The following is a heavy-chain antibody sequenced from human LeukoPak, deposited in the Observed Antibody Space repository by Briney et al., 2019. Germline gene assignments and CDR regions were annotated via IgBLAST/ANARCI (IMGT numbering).Heavy chain of an antibody. V-gene: IGHV3-30*02. CDR2: IRYDGSNK. Sequence: PGGSLRLSCAASGFTFSSYGMHWVRQAPGKGLEWVAFIRYDGSNKYYADSVKGRFTISRDNSKNTLYLQMNSLRAEDTAVYYCANGYCSSTSCYPDLGYWGQGTLVTVSS. CDR1: GFTFSSYG. CDR3: ANGYCSSTSCYPDLGY. J-gene: IGHJ4*02. D-gene: IGHD2-2*01.